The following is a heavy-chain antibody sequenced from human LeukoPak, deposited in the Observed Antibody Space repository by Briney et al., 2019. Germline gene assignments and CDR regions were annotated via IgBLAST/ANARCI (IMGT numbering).Heavy chain of an antibody. D-gene: IGHD4/OR15-4a*01. CDR1: GFTFSTFV. CDR2: IRYDGSNQ. CDR3: ARRAGAYSHPYDY. Sequence: GGSLRLSCAASGFTFSTFVMHWVRQAPGKGLEWVAFIRYDGSNQYYADSVKGRFTISRDNSKNTLYLQMNSLRAEDTAVYYCARRAGAYSHPYDYWGQGTLVTVSS. J-gene: IGHJ4*02. V-gene: IGHV3-30*02.